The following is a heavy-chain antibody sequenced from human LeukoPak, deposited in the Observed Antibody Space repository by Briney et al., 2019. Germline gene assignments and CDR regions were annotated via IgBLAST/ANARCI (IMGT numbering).Heavy chain of an antibody. D-gene: IGHD4-17*01. J-gene: IGHJ2*01. Sequence: ASVKVSCKASGHTFTGYYMHWVRQAPGQGLEWMGWINPNSGGTNYAQKFQGRVTMTRDTSISTAYMELSRLRSDDTAVYYCARGTVTFSYWYFDLWGRGTLVTVSS. CDR3: ARGTVTFSYWYFDL. CDR2: INPNSGGT. V-gene: IGHV1-2*02. CDR1: GHTFTGYY.